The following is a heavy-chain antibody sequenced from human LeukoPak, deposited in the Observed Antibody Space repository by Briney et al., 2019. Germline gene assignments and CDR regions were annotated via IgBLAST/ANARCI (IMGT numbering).Heavy chain of an antibody. D-gene: IGHD5-24*01. CDR1: GGSITSDH. CDR2: IYYSGKT. Sequence: SETLSLTCTVSGGSITSDHWNWIRQPPGKGLEWIGCIYYSGKTYYNPSLKSRVTISVDMSKNQFSLKLTSLTAADTAVYYCARGAMATTPFFDYWGQGTLVTVSS. J-gene: IGHJ4*02. V-gene: IGHV4-59*01. CDR3: ARGAMATTPFFDY.